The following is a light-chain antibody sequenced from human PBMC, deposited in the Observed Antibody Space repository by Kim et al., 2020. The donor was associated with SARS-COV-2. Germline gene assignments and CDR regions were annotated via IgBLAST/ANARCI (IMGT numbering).Light chain of an antibody. CDR2: DAS. CDR1: HSVSSS. CDR3: QHRDNWPP. J-gene: IGKJ1*01. Sequence: PGERATLYCRASHSVSSSLVWNQQKPGQAPRPLIYDASNRATGVAARFSGSGSGTDFTLTISSLEPEDFAVYYCQHRDNWPPFGQGTKVDIK. V-gene: IGKV3-11*01.